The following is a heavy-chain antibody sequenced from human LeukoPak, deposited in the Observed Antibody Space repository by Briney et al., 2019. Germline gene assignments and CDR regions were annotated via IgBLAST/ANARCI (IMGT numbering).Heavy chain of an antibody. J-gene: IGHJ5*02. Sequence: PGGSLRLSCAASGFTFSNYWMHWVRQAPGKGLVWVSRINDDGSSTNYADSVKGRFTISRDNAKNTLYLLMNSLTPEDMAVYFCARGGWSGNWFDPWGQGTPVTVSS. V-gene: IGHV3-74*01. CDR2: INDDGSST. CDR3: ARGGWSGNWFDP. CDR1: GFTFSNYW. D-gene: IGHD6-19*01.